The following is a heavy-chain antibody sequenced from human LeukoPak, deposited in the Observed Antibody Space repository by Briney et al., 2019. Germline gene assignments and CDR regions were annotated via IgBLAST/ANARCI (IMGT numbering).Heavy chain of an antibody. Sequence: PSETLSLTCTVSGGSISTSNYYWGWIRQPPGKGLEWIGYIYYLGSTNYNPSLKSRVTISLDTSKNQFSLNLSSVTAADTAVYYCARSPYSGTYGVWGQGTLVTVSS. CDR2: IYYLGST. D-gene: IGHD1-26*01. V-gene: IGHV4-61*05. CDR3: ARSPYSGTYGV. CDR1: GGSISTSNYY. J-gene: IGHJ4*02.